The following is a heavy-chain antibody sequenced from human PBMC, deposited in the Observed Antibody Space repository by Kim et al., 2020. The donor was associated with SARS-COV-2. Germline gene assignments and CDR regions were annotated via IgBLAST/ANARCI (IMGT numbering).Heavy chain of an antibody. D-gene: IGHD3-10*01. CDR1: GFIIRTYW. J-gene: IGHJ4*02. V-gene: IGHV3-7*01. Sequence: GGSLRLSCVASGFIIRTYWMTWVRQPPGKGLEWVGNIKEDGSEAYYADSVKGRFTIVRDNAKNSLYLKMNSLRAEDTVVYYCMRDPGIYWGQGTMGIVSS. CDR2: IKEDGSEA. CDR3: MRDPGIY.